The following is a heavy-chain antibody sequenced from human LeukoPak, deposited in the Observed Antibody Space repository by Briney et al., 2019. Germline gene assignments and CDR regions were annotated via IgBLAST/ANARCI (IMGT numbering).Heavy chain of an antibody. CDR2: ISSSGSTI. Sequence: PGGSLRLSCAASGFTFSSYEMNWVRQAPGKGLKWVSYISSSGSTIYYADSVKGRFTISRDNSKNTLYLQMNSLRAEDTAVYYCAKGTSSYGYLFDYWGQGTQVTVSS. D-gene: IGHD5-18*01. V-gene: IGHV3-48*03. CDR1: GFTFSSYE. J-gene: IGHJ4*02. CDR3: AKGTSSYGYLFDY.